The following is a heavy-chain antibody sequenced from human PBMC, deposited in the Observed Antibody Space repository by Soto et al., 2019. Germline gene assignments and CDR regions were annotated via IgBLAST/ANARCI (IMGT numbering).Heavy chain of an antibody. D-gene: IGHD6-19*01. V-gene: IGHV3-21*01. J-gene: IGHJ4*02. Sequence: SVNGRFTISRDNAKKSLYLQMNSLRAEDTAVYYCARGLSSGLFDYWGQGTLVTVSS. CDR3: ARGLSSGLFDY.